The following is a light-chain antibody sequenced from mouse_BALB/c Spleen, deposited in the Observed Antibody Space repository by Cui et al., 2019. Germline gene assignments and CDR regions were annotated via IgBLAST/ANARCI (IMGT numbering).Light chain of an antibody. V-gene: IGKV4-55*01. J-gene: IGKJ1*01. CDR1: SSVSY. Sequence: QLVLTQSPAIMSASPGEKVTMTCSASSSVSYMYWYKQKPGSYPRLLIYDTSNLASGVPVRFSGSGSGTSYSLTISRMEAEDAATYYCQQWSSYPRTFGGGTKLEIK. CDR3: QQWSSYPRT. CDR2: DTS.